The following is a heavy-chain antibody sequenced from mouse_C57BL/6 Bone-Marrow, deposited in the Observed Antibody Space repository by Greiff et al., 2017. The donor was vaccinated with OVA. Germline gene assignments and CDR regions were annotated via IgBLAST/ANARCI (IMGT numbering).Heavy chain of an antibody. D-gene: IGHD2-5*01. CDR2: ISYDGSN. V-gene: IGHV3-6*01. J-gene: IGHJ1*03. Sequence: ESGPGLVKPSQSLSLTCSVTGYSITSGYYWNWIRQFPGNKLEWMGYISYDGSNNYNPSLKNRISITRDTSKNQFFLKLNSVTTEDTATYYCARRGYSNFYWYFDVWGTGTTVTVSS. CDR1: GYSITSGYY. CDR3: ARRGYSNFYWYFDV.